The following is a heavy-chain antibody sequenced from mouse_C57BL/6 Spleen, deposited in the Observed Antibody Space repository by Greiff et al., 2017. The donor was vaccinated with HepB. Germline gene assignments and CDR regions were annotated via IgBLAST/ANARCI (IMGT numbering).Heavy chain of an antibody. Sequence: EVQLQQSGPELVKPGASVKISCKASGYTFTDYYMNWVKQSHGKSLEWIGDINPNNGGTSYNQKFKGKATLTVDKSSSTAYMELRSLTSEDSAVYYCAIFYDSYFDYWGQGTTLTVSS. D-gene: IGHD2-4*01. CDR2: INPNNGGT. J-gene: IGHJ2*01. CDR3: AIFYDSYFDY. V-gene: IGHV1-26*01. CDR1: GYTFTDYY.